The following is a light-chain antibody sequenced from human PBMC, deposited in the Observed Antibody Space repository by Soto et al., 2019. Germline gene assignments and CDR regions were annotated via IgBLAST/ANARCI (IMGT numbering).Light chain of an antibody. V-gene: IGKV3-20*01. CDR3: QHYGNSPYT. CDR1: QSVSSSY. Sequence: EIVLTQSPGTLSLSPGERATLFCRASQSVSSSYLAWYQQKPGQAPRLLIYGASSRATGIPDRFSGSGSGTDFTLTISRLEPEDFAVYYCQHYGNSPYTFGQGTKLEI. CDR2: GAS. J-gene: IGKJ2*01.